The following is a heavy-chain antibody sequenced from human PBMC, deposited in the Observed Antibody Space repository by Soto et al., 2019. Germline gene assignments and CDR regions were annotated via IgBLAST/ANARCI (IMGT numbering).Heavy chain of an antibody. CDR1: GGSISSGDYY. Sequence: QVQLQGSGPGLVKPSQTLSLTCTVSGGSISSGDYYWSWIRQPPGKGLEWIGYIYYSGSTYYNPSLKSRVTISVDTSKNQFSLKLSSVTAADTAVYYCARDARMITFGGVIVILDYWGQGTLVTVSS. CDR3: ARDARMITFGGVIVILDY. V-gene: IGHV4-30-4*01. J-gene: IGHJ4*02. CDR2: IYYSGST. D-gene: IGHD3-16*02.